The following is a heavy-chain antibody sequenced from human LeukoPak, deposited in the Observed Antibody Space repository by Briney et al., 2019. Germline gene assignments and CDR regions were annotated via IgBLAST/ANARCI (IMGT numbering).Heavy chain of an antibody. J-gene: IGHJ4*02. CDR3: ATFNGYTGTYYFDY. CDR2: VDPEDGET. CDR1: GYTFTDYY. Sequence: ASVKVSCKVSGYTFTDYYMHWVQQDPGKGLEWIGLVDPEDGETIYAEKFQGRVTITADTSTDTAYMELSSLRSEDTAVYYCATFNGYTGTYYFDYWGQGTLVTVSS. V-gene: IGHV1-69-2*01. D-gene: IGHD1-1*01.